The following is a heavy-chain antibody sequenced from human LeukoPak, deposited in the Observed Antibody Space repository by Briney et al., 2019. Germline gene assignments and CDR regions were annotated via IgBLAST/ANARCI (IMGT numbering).Heavy chain of an antibody. Sequence: SETLSLTCTVSGGSISNYYWSWIRQPPGKGLEWIGYIYYSGSTNYNPSLRSRVTISVDTSKNQFSLKLSSVTAADTAVYYCARSHGSGSYYNLNDYWGQGALVTVSS. CDR1: GGSISNYY. CDR3: ARSHGSGSYYNLNDY. D-gene: IGHD3-10*01. CDR2: IYYSGST. J-gene: IGHJ4*02. V-gene: IGHV4-59*01.